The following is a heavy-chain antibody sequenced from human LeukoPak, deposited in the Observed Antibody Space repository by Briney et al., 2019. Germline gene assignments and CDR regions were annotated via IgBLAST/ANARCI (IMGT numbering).Heavy chain of an antibody. CDR3: AKYKGVWGSYRYTSYFDY. Sequence: PGGSLRLSCAASGFTFSSYGMPWVRQAPGKGLEWVAVISYDGSNKYYADSVKGRFTISRDNSKNTLYLQMNSLRAEDTAVYYCAKYKGVWGSYRYTSYFDYWGQGTLVTVSS. D-gene: IGHD3-16*02. J-gene: IGHJ4*02. CDR2: ISYDGSNK. CDR1: GFTFSSYG. V-gene: IGHV3-30*18.